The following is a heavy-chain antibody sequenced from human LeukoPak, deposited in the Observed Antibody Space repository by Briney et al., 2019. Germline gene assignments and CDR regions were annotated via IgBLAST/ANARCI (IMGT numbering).Heavy chain of an antibody. V-gene: IGHV4-61*02. D-gene: IGHD3-3*01. CDR3: AREGTTIFGVVTAYYMDV. Sequence: SEPLSLTCTVSGGSISSGSYYWSWIRQPAGKGLEWIGRIYTSGSTNYNPSLKSRVTISVDTSKNQFSLKLSSVTAADTAVYYCAREGTTIFGVVTAYYMDVWGKGTTVTVSS. CDR1: GGSISSGSYY. J-gene: IGHJ6*03. CDR2: IYTSGST.